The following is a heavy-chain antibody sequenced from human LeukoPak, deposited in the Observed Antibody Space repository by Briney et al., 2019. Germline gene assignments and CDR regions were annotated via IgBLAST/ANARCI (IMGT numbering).Heavy chain of an antibody. Sequence: PSETLSLTCTVSGGSISSGGYYWSWIRQPPGKGLEWIGYIYHSGSTFYNPSLKSRVTISVDRSKNQFSLKLSSVTAADTAVYYCARQPGIAALGLDYWGLGTLVTVSS. J-gene: IGHJ4*02. D-gene: IGHD6-13*01. V-gene: IGHV4-30-2*01. CDR1: GGSISSGGYY. CDR3: ARQPGIAALGLDY. CDR2: IYHSGST.